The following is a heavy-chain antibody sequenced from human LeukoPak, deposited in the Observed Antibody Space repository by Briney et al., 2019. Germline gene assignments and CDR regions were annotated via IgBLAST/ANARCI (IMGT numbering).Heavy chain of an antibody. Sequence: GGSLRLSCAASGFTFSSYSMNWVRQAPGKGLEWVSSISSSSSYIYYADSVKGRFTISRDNAKNSLYLQMNSLRAEDTAVYYCARDPLGDYEAPHANWFDPWGQGTLVTVSS. D-gene: IGHD4-17*01. CDR2: ISSSSSYI. CDR1: GFTFSSYS. CDR3: ARDPLGDYEAPHANWFDP. J-gene: IGHJ5*02. V-gene: IGHV3-21*01.